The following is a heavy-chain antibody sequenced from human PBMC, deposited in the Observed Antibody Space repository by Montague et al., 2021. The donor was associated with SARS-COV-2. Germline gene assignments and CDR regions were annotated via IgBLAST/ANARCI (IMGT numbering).Heavy chain of an antibody. CDR1: GFTLSTFA. CDR2: ISLSGGST. Sequence: SLRLSCAASGFTLSTFAMSWVRQAPGKGLEWVSDISLSGGSTYHADSVXGRFSISRDNSKNTLFLQMNSLRAEDTAVYYCAKGGVVVVAATDLDYWGQGTLVTVSS. J-gene: IGHJ4*02. D-gene: IGHD2-15*01. V-gene: IGHV3-23*01. CDR3: AKGGVVVVAATDLDY.